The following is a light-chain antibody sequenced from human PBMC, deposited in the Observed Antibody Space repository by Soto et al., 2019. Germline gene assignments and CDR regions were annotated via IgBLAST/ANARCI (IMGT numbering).Light chain of an antibody. CDR3: QQYIRWPLT. V-gene: IGKV3-15*01. CDR1: QSVSSN. Sequence: EIVMTQSPATLSVSPGERATLSCRASQSVSSNLAWYQQKPGQAPRLLIHYASTRATGTPARFSGSGSGTEFTLTISSLQSEDYAVYFCQQYIRWPLTFGGGTKVDIK. CDR2: YAS. J-gene: IGKJ4*01.